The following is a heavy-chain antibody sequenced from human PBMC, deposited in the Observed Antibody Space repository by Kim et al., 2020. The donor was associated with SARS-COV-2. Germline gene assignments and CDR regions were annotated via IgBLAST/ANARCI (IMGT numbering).Heavy chain of an antibody. Sequence: GGSLRLSCAASGFTFSSYSMNWVRQAPGKGLEWVSSISSSSSYIYYADSVKGRFTISRDNAKNSLYLQMNSLRAEDTAVYYCARDGGVGYFDWPLDQNYYGMDVWGQGTTVTVSS. CDR2: ISSSSSYI. V-gene: IGHV3-21*01. CDR1: GFTFSSYS. D-gene: IGHD3-9*01. CDR3: ARDGGVGYFDWPLDQNYYGMDV. J-gene: IGHJ6*02.